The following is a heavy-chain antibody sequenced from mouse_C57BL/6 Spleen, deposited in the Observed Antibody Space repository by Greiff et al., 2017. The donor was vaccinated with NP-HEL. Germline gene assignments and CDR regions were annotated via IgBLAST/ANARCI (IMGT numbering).Heavy chain of an antibody. CDR2: IDPSDSYT. CDR1: GYTFTSYW. V-gene: IGHV1-69*01. Sequence: QVQLQQPGAELVMPGASVKLSCKASGYTFTSYWMHWVKQRPGQGLEWIGEIDPSDSYTNYNHKFKGKSTLTVDKSSSTAYMQLSSLTSEDSAVYYCAGAPYYYGSGYGAMDYWGQGTSVTVSS. CDR3: AGAPYYYGSGYGAMDY. D-gene: IGHD1-1*01. J-gene: IGHJ4*01.